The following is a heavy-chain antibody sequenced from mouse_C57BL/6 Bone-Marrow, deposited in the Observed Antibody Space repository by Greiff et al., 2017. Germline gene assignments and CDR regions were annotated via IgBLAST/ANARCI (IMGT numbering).Heavy chain of an antibody. J-gene: IGHJ1*03. D-gene: IGHD2-3*01. Sequence: VQLQRFGAELVKPGASVKMSCKASGYTFTTYPIEWMKQNHGKSLEWIGHIHPYNDDTKYNQKFKGKATLTVEKSSSSFYLELSRLTSDDSAVYYGEREGLLGGYFDVWGTGTTVTVSS. V-gene: IGHV1-47*01. CDR1: GYTFTTYP. CDR3: EREGLLGGYFDV. CDR2: IHPYNDDT.